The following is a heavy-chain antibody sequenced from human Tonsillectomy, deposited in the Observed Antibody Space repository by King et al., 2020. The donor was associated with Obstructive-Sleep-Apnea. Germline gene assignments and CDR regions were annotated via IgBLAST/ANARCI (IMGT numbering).Heavy chain of an antibody. Sequence: VQLVESGGGLVKPGGSLRLSCVASGFTFSTYSMNWVRQAPGKGLEWVAAISSSSSHIYYADSMKGRFTISRDNAKKSLYLQVNSLRTEDTAVYYCARVSSSVPGLHGDPNWYFDLWGRGTLVTVSS. CDR1: GFTFSTYS. CDR2: ISSSSSHI. J-gene: IGHJ2*01. CDR3: ARVSSSVPGLHGDPNWYFDL. V-gene: IGHV3-21*01. D-gene: IGHD4-17*01.